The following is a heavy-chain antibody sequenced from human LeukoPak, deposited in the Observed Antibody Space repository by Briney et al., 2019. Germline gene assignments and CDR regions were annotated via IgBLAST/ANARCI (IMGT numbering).Heavy chain of an antibody. CDR1: GFTVSSNY. CDR3: ARDSPAVSINTYA. V-gene: IGHV3-66*01. Sequence: PGGSLRLSCAASGFTVSSNYMNWVRQAPGKGLEWVSLIFSHGETSYADSVKGRFTISRDNSKNTLYLQMNGLRVEDTAVYYCARDSPAVSINTYAWGQGTLVTVSS. D-gene: IGHD2-8*01. CDR2: IFSHGET. J-gene: IGHJ4*02.